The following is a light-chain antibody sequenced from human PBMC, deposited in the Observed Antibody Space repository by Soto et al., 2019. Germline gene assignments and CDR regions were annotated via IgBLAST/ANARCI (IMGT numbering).Light chain of an antibody. CDR2: GAS. CDR1: ESLSTY. CDR3: QSDNEWPFS. V-gene: IGKV3-15*01. Sequence: EIVMTQSPATLSVSPGERVSLSCRASESLSTYLAWYQQKPGQAPRLLIYGASTRATGVPARFSGSGSATDFTLTISSLQSEDSAVYYCQSDNEWPFSFGEETELVIK. J-gene: IGKJ2*01.